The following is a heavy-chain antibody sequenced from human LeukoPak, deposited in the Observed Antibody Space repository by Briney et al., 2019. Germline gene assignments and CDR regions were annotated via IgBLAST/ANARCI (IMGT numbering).Heavy chain of an antibody. CDR3: ARDDYCEALGR. J-gene: IGHJ4*02. CDR2: IYYSGST. CDR1: GGSISSYY. V-gene: IGHV4-59*01. D-gene: IGHD4-17*01. Sequence: SETLSLTCTVSGGSISSYYWSWIRQPPGKGLEWIGYIYYSGSTNYKPSLKSRVTISVDTSKNQFSLKLSSVTAADTAVYSCARDDYCEALGRWGQGTLVTVSS.